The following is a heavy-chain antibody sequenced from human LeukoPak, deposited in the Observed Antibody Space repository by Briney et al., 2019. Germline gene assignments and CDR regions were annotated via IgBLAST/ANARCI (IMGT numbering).Heavy chain of an antibody. Sequence: SETLSLTCTVSGGSISSGSYYWSWIRQPAGKGLEWIGRIYTSGSTNYNPSLKSRVTMSVDTSKNQFSLKLSSVTAADTAVYYCARVGKGDYGSGSYTFYYYYYYMDVWGKGTTVTVSS. J-gene: IGHJ6*03. D-gene: IGHD3-10*01. V-gene: IGHV4-61*02. CDR3: ARVGKGDYGSGSYTFYYYYYYMDV. CDR2: IYTSGST. CDR1: GGSISSGSYY.